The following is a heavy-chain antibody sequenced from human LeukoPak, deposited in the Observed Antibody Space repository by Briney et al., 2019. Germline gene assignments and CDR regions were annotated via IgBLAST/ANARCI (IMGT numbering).Heavy chain of an antibody. Sequence: SVKVSCKASAGTFSSYAISWVRLAPGQGLEWMGGIIPIFGTANYAQEFQGRVTITADESTSTAYMELSSLRSEDTAVYYCARAPYSSGGSTTYYYYYYMYVWVKGTTVTVSS. CDR3: ARAPYSSGGSTTYYYYYYMYV. D-gene: IGHD6-19*01. CDR1: AGTFSSYA. CDR2: IIPIFGTA. J-gene: IGHJ6*03. V-gene: IGHV1-69*13.